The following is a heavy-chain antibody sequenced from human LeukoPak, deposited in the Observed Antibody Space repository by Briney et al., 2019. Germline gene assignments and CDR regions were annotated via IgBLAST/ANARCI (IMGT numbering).Heavy chain of an antibody. V-gene: IGHV3-7*03. CDR1: GFTFSSYW. CDR3: AHGWASYGSGSSEYFDY. J-gene: IGHJ4*02. D-gene: IGHD3-10*01. CDR2: IKEDGSEK. Sequence: PGGSLRLSCVASGFTFSSYWMSWVRQAPGKGLEWVANIKEDGSEKYYVDSVKGRFTISRDNSKNTLYLQMNSLRAEDTAVYYCAHGWASYGSGSSEYFDYWGQGTLVTVSS.